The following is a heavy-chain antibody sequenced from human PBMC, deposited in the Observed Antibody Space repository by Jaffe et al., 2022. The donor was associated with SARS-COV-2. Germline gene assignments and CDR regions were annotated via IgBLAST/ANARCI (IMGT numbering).Heavy chain of an antibody. Sequence: QVTLRESGPALVKPTQTLTLTCTFSGFSLSTSGMCVSWIRQSPGKALEWLALIDWDDDKYYNTSLKTRLTISKDTSKNQVVLTMTNMDTVDTATYYCARSVGIAVAVTGGFDFWGQGTLVTVSS. D-gene: IGHD6-19*01. CDR2: IDWDDDK. V-gene: IGHV2-70*01. CDR3: ARSVGIAVAVTGGFDF. J-gene: IGHJ4*02. CDR1: GFSLSTSGMC.